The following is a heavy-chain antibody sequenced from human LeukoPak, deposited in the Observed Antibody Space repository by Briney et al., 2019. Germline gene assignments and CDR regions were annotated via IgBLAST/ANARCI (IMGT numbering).Heavy chain of an antibody. CDR3: ATFDYAPNWFDP. V-gene: IGHV1-2*06. J-gene: IGHJ5*02. CDR2: INPNSGGT. Sequence: GASVKVSCKASGYTFTGYYMHWVRQAPGQGLEWMGRINPNSGGTNYAQKFQGRVTMTWDTSISTAYMELSRLRSDDTAVYYCATFDYAPNWFDPWGQGTLVTVSS. D-gene: IGHD4-17*01. CDR1: GYTFTGYY.